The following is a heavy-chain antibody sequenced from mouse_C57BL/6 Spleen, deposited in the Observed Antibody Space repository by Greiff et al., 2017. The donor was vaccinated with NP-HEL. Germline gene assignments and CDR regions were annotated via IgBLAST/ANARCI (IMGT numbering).Heavy chain of an antibody. CDR3: ARWGYFDV. Sequence: EVKLEESGGGLVQPGGSLSLSCAASGFTFTDYYMSWVRQPPGKALEWLGFIRNKANGYTTEYSASVKGRFTISRDNSQSILYLQMNALRAEDSATYYCARWGYFDVWGTGTTVTVSS. V-gene: IGHV7-3*01. J-gene: IGHJ1*03. CDR1: GFTFTDYY. CDR2: IRNKANGYTT.